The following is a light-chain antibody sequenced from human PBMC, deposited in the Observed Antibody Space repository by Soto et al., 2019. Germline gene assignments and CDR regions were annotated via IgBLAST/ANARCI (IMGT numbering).Light chain of an antibody. Sequence: ILMTQSPATLSVSPGGRATLSCRASEDVSSKLAWYQQKPGLPPRLVIYDASTRATGIPGRFSGSGSGKDFTLTISRLQSEDFAVYYCQQYTAWPLTFGGGTKVDIK. CDR3: QQYTAWPLT. J-gene: IGKJ4*01. V-gene: IGKV3-15*01. CDR2: DAS. CDR1: EDVSSK.